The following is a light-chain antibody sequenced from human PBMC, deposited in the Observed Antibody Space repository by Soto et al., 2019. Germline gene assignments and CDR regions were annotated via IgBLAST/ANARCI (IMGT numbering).Light chain of an antibody. V-gene: IGKV1-13*02. J-gene: IGKJ4*01. CDR2: DAS. CDR1: QGISSA. Sequence: AIQLTQSPSSLSASVGDRVTITCRASQGISSALAWYQQKPGKPPNLLIYDASTLQGGVSPRFSGSGSGTDFTLTISILQPEDFTTYYWQHFSSYPRTFGGGTKVEI. CDR3: QHFSSYPRT.